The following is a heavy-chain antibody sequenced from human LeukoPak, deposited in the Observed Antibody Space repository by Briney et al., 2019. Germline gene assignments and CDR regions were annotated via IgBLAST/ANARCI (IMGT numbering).Heavy chain of an antibody. CDR3: AKDKGYFDWLFDY. Sequence: HPGGSLRLSCAASGFTFSSYGMHWVRQAPGKGLEWVAFIRYDGSNKYYADSVKGRFTISRDNSKSTLYLQMNSLRAEDTAVYYCAKDKGYFDWLFDYWGQGTLVTVSS. CDR1: GFTFSSYG. J-gene: IGHJ4*02. CDR2: IRYDGSNK. D-gene: IGHD3-9*01. V-gene: IGHV3-30*02.